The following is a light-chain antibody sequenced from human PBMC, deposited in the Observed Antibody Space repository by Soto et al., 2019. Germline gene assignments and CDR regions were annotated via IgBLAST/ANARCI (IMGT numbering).Light chain of an antibody. V-gene: IGLV2-14*01. CDR3: SSYTSSSTYV. CDR2: DVS. Sequence: QAVVTQPASVSGSPGQWITISCTGTSSDVGGYNYVSWYQQHPGKAPKLMIYDVSNRPSGVSNRFSGSKSVNAASLTISGLQAEDEADYYCSSYTSSSTYVFGTGTKLTVL. J-gene: IGLJ1*01. CDR1: SSDVGGYNY.